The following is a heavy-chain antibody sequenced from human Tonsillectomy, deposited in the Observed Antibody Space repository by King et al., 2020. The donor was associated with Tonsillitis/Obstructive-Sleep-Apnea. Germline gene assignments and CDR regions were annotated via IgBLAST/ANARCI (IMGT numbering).Heavy chain of an antibody. J-gene: IGHJ4*02. CDR3: IRHGGYCSSTSCFYDY. D-gene: IGHD2-2*01. CDR2: IRSKANSYAT. V-gene: IGHV3-73*01. CDR1: GFTFSGSA. Sequence: VQLVESGGGLVQPGGSLKLSCAASGFTFSGSAMHWVRQASGKGLEWVGRIRSKANSYATAYAASVKGRFTISRDDSQNTAYLQMNSLKTDDTAVYYCIRHGGYCSSTSCFYDYWGQGTLVTVSS.